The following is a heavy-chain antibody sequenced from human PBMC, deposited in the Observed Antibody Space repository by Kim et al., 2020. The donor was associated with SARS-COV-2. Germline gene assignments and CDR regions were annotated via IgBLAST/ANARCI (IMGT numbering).Heavy chain of an antibody. V-gene: IGHV4-34*01. CDR3: ARVAGIAAAGTFDY. J-gene: IGHJ4*02. D-gene: IGHD6-13*01. Sequence: NPSLKSRVTISVDTSKNQFSLNLSSVTAADTAVYYCARVAGIAAAGTFDYWGQGTLVTVSS.